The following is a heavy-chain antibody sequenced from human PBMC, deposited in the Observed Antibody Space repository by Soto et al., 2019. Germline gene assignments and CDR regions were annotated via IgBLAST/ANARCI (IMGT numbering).Heavy chain of an antibody. D-gene: IGHD3-22*01. Sequence: PGGSLRLSCAASGFTFSSYGMHWVRQAPGKGLEWVAVISYDGSNKYYADSVKGRFTISRDNSKNTLYLQMNSLRAEDTAVYYCARDRAHYYDSSGYITGFDYWGQGTLVTVSS. CDR2: ISYDGSNK. CDR3: ARDRAHYYDSSGYITGFDY. J-gene: IGHJ4*02. CDR1: GFTFSSYG. V-gene: IGHV3-30*03.